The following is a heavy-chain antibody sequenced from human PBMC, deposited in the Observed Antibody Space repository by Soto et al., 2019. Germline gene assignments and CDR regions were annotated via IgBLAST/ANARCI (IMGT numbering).Heavy chain of an antibody. CDR3: AREGGYYDSSGRYWYFDL. Sequence: QVQLQEWGPGLVKPSETLSLTCTVSGGSISSYYWSWIRQPPGKGLEWIGYIYYSGSTNYNPSLKSRVTISVDTSKNQFSLKLSSVTAADTAVYYCAREGGYYDSSGRYWYFDLWGRGTLVTVSS. D-gene: IGHD3-22*01. V-gene: IGHV4-59*01. CDR2: IYYSGST. J-gene: IGHJ2*01. CDR1: GGSISSYY.